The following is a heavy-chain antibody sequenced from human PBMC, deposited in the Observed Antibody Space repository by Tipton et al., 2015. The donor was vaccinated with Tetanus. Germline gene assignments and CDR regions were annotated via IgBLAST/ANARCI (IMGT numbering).Heavy chain of an antibody. V-gene: IGHV4-59*01. CDR3: ARAMRSIAARPYYGMDV. CDR2: IYYSGST. D-gene: IGHD6-6*01. Sequence: GLVKPSETLSLTCTVSGGSISSYYWSWIRQPPGKGLEWIGYIYYSGSTNYNPSLKSRVTISVDTSKNQFSLKLSSVTAADTAVYYCARAMRSIAARPYYGMDVWGQGTTVTVSS. CDR1: GGSISSYY. J-gene: IGHJ6*02.